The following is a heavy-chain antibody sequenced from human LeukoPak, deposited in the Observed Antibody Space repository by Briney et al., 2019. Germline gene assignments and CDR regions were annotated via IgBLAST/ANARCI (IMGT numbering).Heavy chain of an antibody. D-gene: IGHD2/OR15-2a*01. CDR3: ARVRNYVLSYGMDV. J-gene: IGHJ6*02. CDR2: IYYSGST. Sequence: PSETLSLTCTVSGGSISSYYWSWIRQPPGKGLEWIGYIYYSGSTNYNHSLKSRVTISVDTSKNQFSLKLSSVTAADTAVYYCARVRNYVLSYGMDVWGQGTTVTVSS. V-gene: IGHV4-59*01. CDR1: GGSISSYY.